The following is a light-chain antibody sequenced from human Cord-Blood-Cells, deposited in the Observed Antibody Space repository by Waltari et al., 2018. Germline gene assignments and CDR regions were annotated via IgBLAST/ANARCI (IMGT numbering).Light chain of an antibody. Sequence: QSALTQPASVSGSPGQAITISCTGTSSDVGGYNYVSWYHQHPGKAPKLMIYEASNPPAGLSYRFSASKSGNTASLTISGRQAEDEADYYCSSYTGSSTLVFGTGTKVTVL. V-gene: IGLV2-14*01. CDR1: SSDVGGYNY. J-gene: IGLJ1*01. CDR2: EAS. CDR3: SSYTGSSTLV.